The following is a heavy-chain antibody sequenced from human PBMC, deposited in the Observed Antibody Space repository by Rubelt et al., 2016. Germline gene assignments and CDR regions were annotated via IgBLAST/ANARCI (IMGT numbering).Heavy chain of an antibody. V-gene: IGHV1-18*01. Sequence: QVQLVQSGSELKKPGASVKVSCKASGYTFTSYGISWVRQAPGQGLEWMGWISAYNGNTNYAQKLQGSVTMTTDTSTSTAYRELRSLRADDTAVYYCARYLGIEGDLDYWGQGTLVTVSS. D-gene: IGHD7-27*01. CDR3: ARYLGIEGDLDY. J-gene: IGHJ4*02. CDR1: GYTFTSYG. CDR2: ISAYNGNT.